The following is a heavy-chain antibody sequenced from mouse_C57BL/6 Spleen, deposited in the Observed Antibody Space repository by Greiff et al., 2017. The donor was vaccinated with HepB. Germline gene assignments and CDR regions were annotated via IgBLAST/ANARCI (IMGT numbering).Heavy chain of an antibody. J-gene: IGHJ2*01. CDR3: ASLGFDY. Sequence: VQLKQSGPGLVKPSQSLSLTCSVTGYSITSGYYWNWIRQFPGNKLEWMGYISYDGSNNYNPSLKNRISITRDTSKNQFFLKLNSVTTEDTATYYCASLGFDYWGQGTTLTVSS. CDR2: ISYDGSN. CDR1: GYSITSGYY. V-gene: IGHV3-6*01. D-gene: IGHD4-1*01.